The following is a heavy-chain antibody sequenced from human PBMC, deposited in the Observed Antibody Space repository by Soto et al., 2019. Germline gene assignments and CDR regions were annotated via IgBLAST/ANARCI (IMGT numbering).Heavy chain of an antibody. CDR2: IIPIFGTV. D-gene: IGHD5-12*01. J-gene: IGHJ2*01. CDR1: GGTFSNYP. CDR3: ARGNHRWLQLWYFDL. V-gene: IGHV1-69*14. Sequence: QVQLVQSGAEVKKPGSSVKVSCKASGGTFSNYPISWVRQAPGQGLEWMGGIIPIFGTVNYAQKFQGRVTXTAEKSXXTAYMELSSLRSEDTAVYYCARGNHRWLQLWYFDLWGRGTLVTVSS.